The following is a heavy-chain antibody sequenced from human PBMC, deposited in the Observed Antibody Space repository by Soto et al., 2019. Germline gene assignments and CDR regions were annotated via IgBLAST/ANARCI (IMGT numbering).Heavy chain of an antibody. CDR2: NSAYSGDT. CDR3: ARAITMMFLAHAY. CDR1: GYSFTNYP. Sequence: ASVKVSCKASGYSFTNYPIVWVRRAPGQGLEWMGWNSAYSGDTNYAQKFQGIVTMTRDTSTTTAYLELRSLRSDDTAVYYCARAITMMFLAHAYWGQGTLVNVSS. V-gene: IGHV1-18*01. D-gene: IGHD3-22*01. J-gene: IGHJ4*02.